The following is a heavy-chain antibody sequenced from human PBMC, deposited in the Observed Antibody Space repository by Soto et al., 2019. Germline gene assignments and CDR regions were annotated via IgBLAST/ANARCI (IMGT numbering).Heavy chain of an antibody. CDR2: IGHRGDRYTT. Sequence: EVYLVESGGGLVQPGGSLRLSCAASGITFSGHYMDWVRQAPGKGLEWVGRIGHRGDRYTTEYAASVKGRFIISRDESKKSLYLQMNSLKTEDTAVYYCARSYGSLHYFDYWGQGTLVTVSS. D-gene: IGHD3-16*01. J-gene: IGHJ4*02. V-gene: IGHV3-72*01. CDR1: GITFSGHY. CDR3: ARSYGSLHYFDY.